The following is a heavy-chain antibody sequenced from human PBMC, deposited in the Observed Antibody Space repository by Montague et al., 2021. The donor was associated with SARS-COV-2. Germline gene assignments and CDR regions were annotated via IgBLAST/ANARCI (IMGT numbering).Heavy chain of an antibody. Sequence: TLSLTCTVSGGSIGSGRYYWSWIRQPAGKGLEWIGRIYTSGSTNYNPSLKSRVTTSVDTSKNQFSLKLSSVTAADTAVYYCARVVGFDFDYWGQGTLVTVSS. J-gene: IGHJ4*02. CDR2: IYTSGST. CDR1: GGSIGSGRYY. CDR3: ARVVGFDFDY. V-gene: IGHV4-61*02. D-gene: IGHD2-21*01.